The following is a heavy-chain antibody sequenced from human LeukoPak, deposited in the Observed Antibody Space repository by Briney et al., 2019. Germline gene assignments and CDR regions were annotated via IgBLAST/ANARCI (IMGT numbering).Heavy chain of an antibody. CDR1: GGSISSYY. CDR2: IYYSGST. V-gene: IGHV4-59*01. CDR3: ARETYDSSGYYYFDY. Sequence: SETLSLTCTVSGGSISSYYWSWIRQPPGKGLEWIGYIYYSGSTNYNPSLTSRVTISVDTSKNQFSLKLSSVTAADTAVYYCARETYDSSGYYYFDYWGQGTLVTVSS. D-gene: IGHD3-22*01. J-gene: IGHJ4*02.